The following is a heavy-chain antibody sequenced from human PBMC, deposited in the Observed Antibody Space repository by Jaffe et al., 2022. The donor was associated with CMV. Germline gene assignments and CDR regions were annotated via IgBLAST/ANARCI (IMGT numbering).Heavy chain of an antibody. Sequence: EVQLVESGGRFVQPGRSLTLSCEVSGFRFGDYTISWLRQAPGKGLEWVGFIRSKDYGGAPEYAPSVKGRFTISRDDSNKIAYLHMNSLKMEDTAVYYCSREERAMVNFYYYYFMDVWGRGTAVTVSS. CDR3: SREERAMVNFYYYYFMDV. J-gene: IGHJ6*03. CDR1: GFRFGDYT. CDR2: IRSKDYGGAP. V-gene: IGHV3-49*03. D-gene: IGHD5-18*01.